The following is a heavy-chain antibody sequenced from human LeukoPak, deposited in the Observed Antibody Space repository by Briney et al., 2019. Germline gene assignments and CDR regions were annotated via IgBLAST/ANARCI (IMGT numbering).Heavy chain of an antibody. J-gene: IGHJ6*03. CDR2: MYTLGNT. CDR3: AKVRQGYCSGGSCSRGGTPMDV. D-gene: IGHD2-15*01. Sequence: GGSLRLSCAASGFTVSTNYMTWIRQAPGKGLEWVSVMYTLGNTNYADSVRGRFTISRDNSKNTLYLQMNSLRAEDTAVYYCAKVRQGYCSGGSCSRGGTPMDVWGKGTTVTISS. CDR1: GFTVSTNY. V-gene: IGHV3-66*03.